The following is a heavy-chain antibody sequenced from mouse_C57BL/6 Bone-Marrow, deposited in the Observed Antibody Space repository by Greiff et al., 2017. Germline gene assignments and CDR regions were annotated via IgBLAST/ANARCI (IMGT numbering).Heavy chain of an antibody. CDR2: IDPSDSYT. J-gene: IGHJ2*01. CDR1: GYTFTSYW. Sequence: VQLQQPGAELVMPGASVKLSCKASGYTFTSYWMHWVKQRPGQGLEWIGEIDPSDSYTNYNQKFKGKSTLTVDKSSSTAYMQLSSLTSEDSAVYYCARVGGLDYWGQGTTLTVSS. CDR3: ARVGGLDY. V-gene: IGHV1-69*01.